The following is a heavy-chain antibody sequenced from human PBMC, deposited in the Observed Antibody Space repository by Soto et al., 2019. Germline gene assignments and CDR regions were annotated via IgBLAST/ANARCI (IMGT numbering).Heavy chain of an antibody. J-gene: IGHJ5*02. D-gene: IGHD4-4*01. V-gene: IGHV1-18*04. CDR3: ARGQAVTSHNWFDP. CDR2: ISAYNGNT. CDR1: GYTFTSYG. Sequence: ASVKVSCKASGYTFTSYGISWVRQAPGQGLEWMGWISAYNGNTNYAQKFQGRVTMTRNTSISTAYMELSSLRSEDTAVYYCARGQAVTSHNWFDPWGQGTLVTVS.